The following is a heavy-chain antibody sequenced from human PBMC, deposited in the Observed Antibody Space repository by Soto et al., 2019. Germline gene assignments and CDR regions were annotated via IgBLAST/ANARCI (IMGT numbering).Heavy chain of an antibody. CDR2: IKQDGSEK. V-gene: IGHV3-7*01. Sequence: GSLRLSCAASGFTFSSYWMSWVRRAPGKGLEWVANIKQDGSEKYYVDSVKGRFTISRDNAKNSLYLQMNSLRAEDTAVYYCARAPPRGFLDYWGQGTLVTVSS. CDR3: ARAPPRGFLDY. CDR1: GFTFSSYW. J-gene: IGHJ4*02. D-gene: IGHD3-10*01.